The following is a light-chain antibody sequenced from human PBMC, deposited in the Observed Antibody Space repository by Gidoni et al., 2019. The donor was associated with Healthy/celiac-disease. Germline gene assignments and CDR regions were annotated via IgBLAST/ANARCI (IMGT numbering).Light chain of an antibody. J-gene: IGLJ2*01. CDR1: SSNIGINT. V-gene: IGLV1-44*01. CDR3: AAWDDSLNGVV. Sequence: QSVLTQPPSASGTPGQGVTISCSGSSSNIGINTVNWYQQLPGTAPKLLIYSNNQRPSGVPDRFSGSKSGTSASLAISGLQSEDEADYYCAAWDDSLNGVVFGGGTKLTVL. CDR2: SNN.